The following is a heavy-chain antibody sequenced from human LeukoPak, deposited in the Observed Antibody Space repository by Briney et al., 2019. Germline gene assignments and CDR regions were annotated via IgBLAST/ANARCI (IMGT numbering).Heavy chain of an antibody. D-gene: IGHD5-12*01. J-gene: IGHJ6*02. V-gene: IGHV4-59*08. Sequence: SETLSLTCTVSGGSISSYYWSWIRQPPGKGLEWIGYIYYSGSTNYNPSLKSRVTISVDTSKNQFSMKQSSVTAAVRSVYDCERNEGVATMGSYYYYGMDVWGQGTTVTVSS. CDR3: ERNEGVATMGSYYYYGMDV. CDR2: IYYSGST. CDR1: GGSISSYY.